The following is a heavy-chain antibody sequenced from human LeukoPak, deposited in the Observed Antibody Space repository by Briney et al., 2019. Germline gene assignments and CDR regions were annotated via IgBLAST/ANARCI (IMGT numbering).Heavy chain of an antibody. D-gene: IGHD6-6*01. CDR2: MYSSGST. CDR3: AREFGSAARGRIDY. Sequence: SETLSLTCTVSGGSVSSGRYYWSWIRQPPGKGLEWIGGMYSSGSTNYNPSLNSRVTISIDTSKNQFSLKLSSVTAADTAVYYCAREFGSAARGRIDYWGQGTLVTVSS. J-gene: IGHJ4*02. V-gene: IGHV4-61*01. CDR1: GGSVSSGRYY.